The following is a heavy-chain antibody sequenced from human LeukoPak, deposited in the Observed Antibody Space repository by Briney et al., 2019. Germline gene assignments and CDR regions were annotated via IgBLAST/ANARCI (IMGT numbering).Heavy chain of an antibody. CDR1: GYSCTNYC. CDR3: ARSVYYYYYMDI. J-gene: IGHJ6*02. V-gene: IGHV5-10-1*01. Sequence: PGESLRISCKASGYSCTNYCINWVRQMPGKGLEWMGRIDPSDSYTNYSPSFQGHVTISADKSISTVYLQWSSLKASDTAIYYCARSVYYYYYMDIWGQGTTVTVSS. CDR2: IDPSDSYT.